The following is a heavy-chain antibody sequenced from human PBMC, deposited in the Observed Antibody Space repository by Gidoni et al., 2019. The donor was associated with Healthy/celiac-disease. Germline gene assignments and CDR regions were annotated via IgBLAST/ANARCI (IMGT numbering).Heavy chain of an antibody. CDR3: ARVLYYYASSGYYSYYFDY. V-gene: IGHV2-26*01. CDR2: IFSNDEK. D-gene: IGHD3-22*01. Sequence: QVTLKESGPVLVTPTETLTLTCPVSGFSLSNARMGVRWIRQPPGKALEWLAHIFSNDEKSYSTSLKSRLTISKDPYKSQVVITMTNMDPVDTATYYCARVLYYYASSGYYSYYFDYWGQGTLVTVSS. J-gene: IGHJ4*02. CDR1: GFSLSNARMG.